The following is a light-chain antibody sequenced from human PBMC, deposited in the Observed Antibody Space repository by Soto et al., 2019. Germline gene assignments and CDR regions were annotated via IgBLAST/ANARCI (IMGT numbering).Light chain of an antibody. CDR3: QQYQSYSQ. CDR1: ESINSW. CDR2: KAS. J-gene: IGKJ1*01. Sequence: RMTKNPSTRSASLGDRVTVRCRASESINSWLAWYQQKPGKAPKLLIYKASNLESGVPSRFSGSGSGTEFTLTITSLQPDDFATYYCQQYQSYSQFGQGTKV. V-gene: IGKV1-5*03.